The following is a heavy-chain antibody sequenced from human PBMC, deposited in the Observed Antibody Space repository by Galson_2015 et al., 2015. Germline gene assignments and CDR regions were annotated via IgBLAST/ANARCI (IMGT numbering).Heavy chain of an antibody. CDR3: ARGEAGALDY. V-gene: IGHV6-1*01. Sequence: CAISGDSVSSNSAAWNWIRQSPSRGLEWLTRTHYRSKWYNDYAPSVKSRITVKPDTSKNQFSLQLNSVTPEDTAVYYCARGEAGALDYWGQGTLVTVSS. J-gene: IGHJ4*02. CDR2: THYRSKWYN. D-gene: IGHD1-26*01. CDR1: GDSVSSNSAA.